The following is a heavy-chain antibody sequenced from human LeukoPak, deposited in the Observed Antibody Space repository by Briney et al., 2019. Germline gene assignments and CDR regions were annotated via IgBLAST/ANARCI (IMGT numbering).Heavy chain of an antibody. D-gene: IGHD3-10*01. V-gene: IGHV3-23*01. Sequence: GGSLRLSCEASGFTFNTHAMSWVRQAPGKGLEWVASITSSGRTPYYTDSVKGRFTISRDNSKNTLYLQMNSLRGEDTAVYYCAKDRPNFYETSGSYYKIKGDFWGQGSLVTVSS. CDR3: AKDRPNFYETSGSYYKIKGDF. CDR2: ITSSGRTP. CDR1: GFTFNTHA. J-gene: IGHJ4*02.